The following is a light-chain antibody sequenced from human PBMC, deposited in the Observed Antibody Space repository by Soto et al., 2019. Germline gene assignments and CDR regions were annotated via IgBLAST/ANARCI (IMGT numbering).Light chain of an antibody. CDR3: SSYTSSSPYV. V-gene: IGLV2-14*01. CDR2: EVS. CDR1: SSDVGGYNY. J-gene: IGLJ1*01. Sequence: QSVLTRPASVPGSPGQSITISCTGTSSDVGGYNYVSWYQQHPGKAPKLMIYEVSNRPSGVSNRFSGSKSGNTASLTISGLQAEDEADYYCSSYTSSSPYVFGTGTKVTVL.